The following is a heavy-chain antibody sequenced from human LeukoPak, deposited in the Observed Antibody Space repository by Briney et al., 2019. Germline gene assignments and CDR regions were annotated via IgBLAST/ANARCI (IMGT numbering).Heavy chain of an antibody. D-gene: IGHD2-21*02. J-gene: IGHJ3*02. Sequence: PSETLSLTCTVSGGSMSSYYWSWIRQPAGKGLEWIGRLYTSGSTNYNPSLKSRVTMSVDTSKNQFSLKLSSVTAADTALYYCTRDNGGDWYAFDIWGQGTVVTVSS. CDR2: LYTSGST. CDR1: GGSMSSYY. CDR3: TRDNGGDWYAFDI. V-gene: IGHV4-4*07.